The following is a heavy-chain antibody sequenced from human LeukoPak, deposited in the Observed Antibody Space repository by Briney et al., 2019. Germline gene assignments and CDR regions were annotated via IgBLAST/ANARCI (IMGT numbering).Heavy chain of an antibody. V-gene: IGHV3-30*02. CDR3: ANDGGLWFGELYFDP. CDR2: IQFDESKK. J-gene: IGHJ5*02. D-gene: IGHD3-10*01. Sequence: GGSLRLSCAASGFIFSSYGMQWVRQARGKGVEWVAFIQFDESKKYYADSVKGRFTISRDNAKKTLYVQMNSLRAEDTAVYHCANDGGLWFGELYFDPWGQGTLVTVSS. CDR1: GFIFSSYG.